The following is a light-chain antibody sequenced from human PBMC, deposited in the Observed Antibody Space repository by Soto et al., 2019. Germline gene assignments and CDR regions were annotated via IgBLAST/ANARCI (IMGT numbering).Light chain of an antibody. Sequence: IVMTQSPDTLTVSPGETVTLSCRASQSLSDNLAWYQQKTGQPPRLLIFRASTRASGIPARFSGGGSGTEFTLTISRLQSEDFAVYYCQQYGKWPQWKFGPGTKVDI. V-gene: IGKV3-15*01. J-gene: IGKJ1*01. CDR3: QQYGKWPQWK. CDR2: RAS. CDR1: QSLSDN.